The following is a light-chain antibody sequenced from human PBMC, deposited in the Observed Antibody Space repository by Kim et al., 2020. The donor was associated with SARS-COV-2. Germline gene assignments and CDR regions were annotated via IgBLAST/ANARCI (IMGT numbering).Light chain of an antibody. CDR1: SSDVGSYNL. Sequence: QSALTQPASVSGSPGQSITISCTGTSSDVGSYNLVSWYQQHPGKAPKLMIYEVSQRPLGVSNRFSGSKSDNTASLTISGLQTEDEADYYCCSYATFFWVFGGVTKVTVL. CDR2: EVS. V-gene: IGLV2-23*02. J-gene: IGLJ3*02. CDR3: CSYATFFWV.